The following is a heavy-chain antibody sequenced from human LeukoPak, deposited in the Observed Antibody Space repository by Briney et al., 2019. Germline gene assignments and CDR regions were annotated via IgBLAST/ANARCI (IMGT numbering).Heavy chain of an antibody. Sequence: ASVKVSCKASGGTFSSYAISWVRQAPRQGLEWMGRIIPIFGTANYAQKFQGRVTITTDESTSTAYMELSSLRSEDTAVYYCARAGVYSYDLDYWGQGTLVTVSS. D-gene: IGHD5-18*01. V-gene: IGHV1-69*05. CDR2: IIPIFGTA. CDR3: ARAGVYSYDLDY. CDR1: GGTFSSYA. J-gene: IGHJ4*02.